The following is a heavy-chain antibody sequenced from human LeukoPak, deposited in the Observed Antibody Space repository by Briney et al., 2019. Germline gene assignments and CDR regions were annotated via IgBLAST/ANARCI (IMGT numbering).Heavy chain of an antibody. V-gene: IGHV3-23*01. Sequence: PGGSLRLSCAASGFIFGSYAMSRVRQAPGKGLEWVSAISGSGGSTYYADSVKGRFTISRDNSKNTLYLQMNSLRAEDTAVYYCARPHYYDSSGYYGGAFDIWGQGTMVTVSS. CDR1: GFIFGSYA. D-gene: IGHD3-22*01. J-gene: IGHJ3*02. CDR3: ARPHYYDSSGYYGGAFDI. CDR2: ISGSGGST.